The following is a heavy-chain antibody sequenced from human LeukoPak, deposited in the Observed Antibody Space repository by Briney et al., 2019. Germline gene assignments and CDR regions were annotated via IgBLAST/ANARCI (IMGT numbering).Heavy chain of an antibody. CDR1: GYTFTSYG. CDR3: ARPSGGPYYYYGMDV. Sequence: ASVKVSCKASGYTFTSYGISWVRQAPGQGLEWMGWISAYNGNSNYAQKLQGRVTMTTDTSTSTAYMELRSLRSDDTAVYYCARPSGGPYYYYGMDVAGQGTTVTVSS. CDR2: ISAYNGNS. D-gene: IGHD2-15*01. J-gene: IGHJ6*02. V-gene: IGHV1-18*01.